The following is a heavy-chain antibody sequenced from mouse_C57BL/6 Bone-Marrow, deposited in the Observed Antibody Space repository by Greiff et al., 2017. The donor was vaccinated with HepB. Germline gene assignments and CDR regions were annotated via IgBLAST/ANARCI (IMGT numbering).Heavy chain of an antibody. CDR1: GYTFTSYW. Sequence: QVQLKQPGAELVKPGASVKLSCKASGYTFTSYWIDWVKQRPGRGLEWIGGIFPGSGRTNYNEKFKSKATFTVDKPSNTAYMQLSSLTSEDSAIYYCARGVVGGDCDYWGQGTTLTVSS. CDR2: IFPGSGRT. CDR3: ARGVVGGDCDY. D-gene: IGHD1-1*02. V-gene: IGHV1-9*01. J-gene: IGHJ2*01.